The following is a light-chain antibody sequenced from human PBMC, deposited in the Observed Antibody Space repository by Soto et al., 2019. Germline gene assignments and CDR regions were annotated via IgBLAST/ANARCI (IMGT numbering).Light chain of an antibody. CDR2: AAS. Sequence: DIVLTQSPGTLSLSPGERATLSCRASQSVASTYLAWYQHKPGQAPRLLIYAASSRATGIPDRFSGSGAGTDFTLTISRLEPEDFGVYYCQQYGSSLGVTFGQGTKLEIK. CDR1: QSVASTY. J-gene: IGKJ2*01. V-gene: IGKV3-20*01. CDR3: QQYGSSLGVT.